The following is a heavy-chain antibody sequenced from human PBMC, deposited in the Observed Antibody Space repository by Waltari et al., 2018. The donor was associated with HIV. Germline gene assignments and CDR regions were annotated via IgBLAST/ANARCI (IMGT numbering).Heavy chain of an antibody. D-gene: IGHD3-22*01. J-gene: IGHJ4*02. V-gene: IGHV4-59*08. CDR1: GGSIRSYY. CDR3: ARHAFTYYYDSSGYFSPFDY. Sequence: QVQLQESGPGLVKPSEPLSLTWTVPGGSIRSYYWTWIRQLPGTGLEWIGYIYYSGSTNYNPSLKSRVTISVDTSKNQFSLKLSSVTAADTAVYYCARHAFTYYYDSSGYFSPFDYWGQGTLVTVSS. CDR2: IYYSGST.